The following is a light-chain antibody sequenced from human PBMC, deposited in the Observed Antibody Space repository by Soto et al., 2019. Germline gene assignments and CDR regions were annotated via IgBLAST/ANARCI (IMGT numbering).Light chain of an antibody. CDR3: ATWDDTLNCWV. J-gene: IGLJ3*02. V-gene: IGLV1-44*01. CDR2: SNN. Sequence: QSVLTQPPSASGTPGQRVTISCSGSSSNIGTNTVNWYQQLPGTAPKLLIYSNNERAAGVPDRFSGSKSGTSASLATSGLRSEDEADYYCATWDDTLNCWVFGGGTKLTVL. CDR1: SSNIGTNT.